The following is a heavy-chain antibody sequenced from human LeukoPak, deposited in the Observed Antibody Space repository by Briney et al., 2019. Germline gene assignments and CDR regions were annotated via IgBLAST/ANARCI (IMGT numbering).Heavy chain of an antibody. CDR3: TRSTNLEAFDI. CDR2: IYYSGST. CDR1: GGSVSSGTYY. V-gene: IGHV4-61*01. J-gene: IGHJ3*02. D-gene: IGHD2-8*01. Sequence: PSETLSLTCTVSGGSVSSGTYYWSWIRQPPGKGLEWIGYIYYSGSTNYNPSLKSRVTVSVDTSKNQCSLKLSSVTTADTAVYYCTRSTNLEAFDIWGQGTMATVSS.